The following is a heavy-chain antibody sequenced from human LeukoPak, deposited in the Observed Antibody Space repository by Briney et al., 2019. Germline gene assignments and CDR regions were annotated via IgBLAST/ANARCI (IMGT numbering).Heavy chain of an antibody. D-gene: IGHD5-12*01. CDR2: IYHSGST. CDR3: ARANQAPSGYDEPFDY. Sequence: KPSETLSLTCTVSGGSISSGGYSWSWIRQPPGKGLEWIGYIYHSGSTYYNPSLKSRVTISVDRSKNQFSLKLSSVTAADTAVYYCARANQAPSGYDEPFDYWGQGTLVTVSS. CDR1: GGSISSGGYS. J-gene: IGHJ4*02. V-gene: IGHV4-30-2*01.